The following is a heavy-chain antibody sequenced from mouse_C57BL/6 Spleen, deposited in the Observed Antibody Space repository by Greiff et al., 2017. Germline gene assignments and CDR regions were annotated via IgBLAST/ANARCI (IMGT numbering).Heavy chain of an antibody. V-gene: IGHV1-7*01. CDR3: AREGSSYSFDY. J-gene: IGHJ2*01. D-gene: IGHD1-1*01. CDR2: INPSSGYT. Sequence: QVQLQQSGAELAKPGASVKLSCKASGYTFTSYWMHWVKQRPGQGLEWIGYINPSSGYTKYNQKFKGKATLTADKSSSTAYMQLSSLTYEDSAVYYCAREGSSYSFDYWGQGTTLTVSS. CDR1: GYTFTSYW.